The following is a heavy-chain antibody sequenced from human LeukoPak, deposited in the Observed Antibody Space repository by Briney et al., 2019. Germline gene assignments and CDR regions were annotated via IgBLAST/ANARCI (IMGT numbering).Heavy chain of an antibody. Sequence: SVKVSCKASGGTFSYYAISWVRQAPGQGLEWMGGIIPIFGTANYAQKFQGRVTITADESTSTAYMELSSLRSEDTAVYYCARTVSYYDFWSGYDNWFDPWGQGTLVTVSS. CDR2: IIPIFGTA. V-gene: IGHV1-69*13. D-gene: IGHD3-3*01. CDR3: ARTVSYYDFWSGYDNWFDP. J-gene: IGHJ5*02. CDR1: GGTFSYYA.